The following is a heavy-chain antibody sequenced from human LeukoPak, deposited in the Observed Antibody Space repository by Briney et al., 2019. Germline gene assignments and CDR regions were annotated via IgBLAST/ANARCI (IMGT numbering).Heavy chain of an antibody. V-gene: IGHV3-21*01. CDR2: ISSTSVYI. Sequence: GGSLRLSCADSGFTFSSYSMNWVRQAPGKGLEWVSSISSTSVYIYYADSVKGRFTISRDNAKNSLYLQMNSLRAEDAAVYYCARDPTTYGSGSYYYYFDYWGQGTLVTVSS. CDR1: GFTFSSYS. CDR3: ARDPTTYGSGSYYYYFDY. J-gene: IGHJ4*02. D-gene: IGHD3-10*01.